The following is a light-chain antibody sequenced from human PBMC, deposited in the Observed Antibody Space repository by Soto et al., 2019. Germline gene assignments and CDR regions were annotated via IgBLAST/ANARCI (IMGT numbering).Light chain of an antibody. CDR1: QSVSNNY. CDR2: GAS. J-gene: IGKJ5*01. CDR3: QQYGSSPPIT. V-gene: IGKV3-20*01. Sequence: ESVLTQSPGTLSLSPGERATLSCRASQSVSNNYLAWYQQKPGQAPRLLIYGASSRATGIPDRFTGSGSGTDFTLTIARLEPADYAVYYCQQYGSSPPITFGQGTRLEIK.